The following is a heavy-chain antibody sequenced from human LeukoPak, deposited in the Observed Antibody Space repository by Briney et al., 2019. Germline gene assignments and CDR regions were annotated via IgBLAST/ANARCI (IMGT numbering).Heavy chain of an antibody. V-gene: IGHV4-4*07. J-gene: IGHJ4*02. D-gene: IGHD6-13*01. Sequence: SETLSLTCTVSGGSISSYYWSWIRQPAGKGLEWIGRIYTSGSTNYNPSLKSRVTMSVDTSKNQFSLKLSSVTAADTAVYYCARDLRPGIAAAGIPDWGQGTLVTVSS. CDR2: IYTSGST. CDR3: ARDLRPGIAAAGIPD. CDR1: GGSISSYY.